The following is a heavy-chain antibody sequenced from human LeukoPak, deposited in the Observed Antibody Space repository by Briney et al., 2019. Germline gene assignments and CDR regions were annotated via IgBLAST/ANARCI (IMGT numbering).Heavy chain of an antibody. J-gene: IGHJ3*02. V-gene: IGHV3-30*18. CDR3: AKDRIDEAFDI. CDR2: IWYGGSNK. Sequence: GRPLRLSCAASGFTFSSYGMHWVRQAPGKGLEWVAVIWYGGSNKYYADTVKGRFTISRDNSKNTLYLQMNSLRAEDTAVYYCAKDRIDEAFDIWGQGTMVTVSS. CDR1: GFTFSSYG. D-gene: IGHD2-15*01.